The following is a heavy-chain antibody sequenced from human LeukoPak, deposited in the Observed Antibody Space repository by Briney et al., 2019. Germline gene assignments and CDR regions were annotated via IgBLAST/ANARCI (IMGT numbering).Heavy chain of an antibody. Sequence: SETLSLTCTVSGGSISSYDLNWIRQPPGKGPEWIGCISDTGTTKYNPAFKARVTISVDTSKNQFSLKLTSVTAADTAVYFCATGYYEPFEKWGQGPLVSVSS. CDR3: ATGYYEPFEK. J-gene: IGHJ4*02. D-gene: IGHD3-22*01. CDR1: GGSISSYD. CDR2: ISDTGTT. V-gene: IGHV4-59*01.